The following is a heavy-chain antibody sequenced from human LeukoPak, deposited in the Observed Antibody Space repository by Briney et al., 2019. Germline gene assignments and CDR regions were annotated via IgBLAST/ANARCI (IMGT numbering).Heavy chain of an antibody. D-gene: IGHD2-2*01. V-gene: IGHV3-30*02. CDR2: IRYDGSNK. Sequence: GGSLRLSCAASGFTFISYGMHWVRQAPGKGLEWVAFIRYDGSNKYYADSVKGRFTISRDNTLYLQMNSLRPEDTAVYYCAKDHCSSTSCFYFDYWGQGTLVTVSS. J-gene: IGHJ4*02. CDR3: AKDHCSSTSCFYFDY. CDR1: GFTFISYG.